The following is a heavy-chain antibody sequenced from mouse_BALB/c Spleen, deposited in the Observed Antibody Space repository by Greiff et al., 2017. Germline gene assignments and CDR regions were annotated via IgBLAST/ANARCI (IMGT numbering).Heavy chain of an antibody. D-gene: IGHD4-1*01. V-gene: IGHV14-3*02. CDR2: IDPANGNT. CDR3: ARGRNWSYYFDY. J-gene: IGHJ2*01. Sequence: VQLKESGAELVKPGASVKLSCTASGFNIKDTYMHWVKQRPEQGLEWIGRIDPANGNTKYDPKFQGKATITADTSSNTAYLQLSSLTSEDTAVYYCARGRNWSYYFDYWGQGTTLTVSS. CDR1: GFNIKDTY.